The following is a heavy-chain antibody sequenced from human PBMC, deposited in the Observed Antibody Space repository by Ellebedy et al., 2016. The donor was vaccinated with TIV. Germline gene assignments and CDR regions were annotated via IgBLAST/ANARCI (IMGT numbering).Heavy chain of an antibody. CDR3: ARDLGAVGDPSGGLDY. D-gene: IGHD3-16*01. CDR2: SNPSGGFT. CDR1: GYTFSNFY. J-gene: IGHJ4*02. Sequence: AASVKVSCKASGYTFSNFYIHWVRQAPGQGLEWVGISNPSGGFTSNPLKSQGRLTLTRDTSTSTVYMDLSSLTSEDTAIYYCARDLGAVGDPSGGLDYWGQGTLVTVSS. V-gene: IGHV1-46*01.